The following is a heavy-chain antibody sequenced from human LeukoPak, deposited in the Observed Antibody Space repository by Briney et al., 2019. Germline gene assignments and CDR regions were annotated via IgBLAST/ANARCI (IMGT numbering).Heavy chain of an antibody. Sequence: SETLSLTCAVYGGSFSGYYWSWIRQPPGKGLEWIGEINHSGSTNYNPSLKSRVTISVDTSKNQFSLKLSSVTAADTAVYYCARSRVGIQLWEGAFDIWGQGTMVTVSS. CDR3: ARSRVGIQLWEGAFDI. CDR2: INHSGST. D-gene: IGHD5-18*01. CDR1: GGSFSGYY. V-gene: IGHV4-34*01. J-gene: IGHJ3*02.